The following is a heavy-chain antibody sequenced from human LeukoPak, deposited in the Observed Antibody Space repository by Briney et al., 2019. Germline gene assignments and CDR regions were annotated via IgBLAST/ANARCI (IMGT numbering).Heavy chain of an antibody. CDR1: GFTFSSYG. CDR3: ARGASNRFDY. Sequence: GGSLRLSCAASGFTFSSYGMNWVRQAPGKGLEWVSYISSSSNIMNYADSVKGRFTISRDNAKNTLYLQMNSLRGEDTAVYYCARGASNRFDYWGQGTLVTVSS. CDR2: ISSSSNIM. V-gene: IGHV3-48*04. J-gene: IGHJ4*02. D-gene: IGHD1-14*01.